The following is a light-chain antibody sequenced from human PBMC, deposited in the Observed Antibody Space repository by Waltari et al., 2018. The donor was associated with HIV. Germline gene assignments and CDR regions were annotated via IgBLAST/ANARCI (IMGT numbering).Light chain of an antibody. CDR2: KDT. J-gene: IGLJ2*01. V-gene: IGLV3-25*03. CDR3: QSSDDSRPWI. CDR1: VLEKQY. Sequence: YELTQPPSMSVSPGQTAKITCSGDVLEKQYAYWYQQKPGQAPVLVMSKDTQRPSEIPERFSGSSSGTTVTLTISGVQAEDEADYHCQSSDDSRPWIFGGGTKMTVL.